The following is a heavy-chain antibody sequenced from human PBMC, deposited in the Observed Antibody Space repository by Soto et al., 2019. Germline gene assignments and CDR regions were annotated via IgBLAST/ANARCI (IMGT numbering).Heavy chain of an antibody. V-gene: IGHV4-31*03. D-gene: IGHD3-3*01. J-gene: IGHJ5*02. CDR2: IYYSGST. CDR1: GGSISSGGYY. Sequence: SETLSLTCTVSGGSISSGGYYWSWIRQHPGKGLEWIGYIYYSGSTYYNPSLKSRVTISVDTSKNQFSLKLSSVTAADTAVYYRARNLYDFSSGYPNSFDPWGQGTLVTVS. CDR3: ARNLYDFSSGYPNSFDP.